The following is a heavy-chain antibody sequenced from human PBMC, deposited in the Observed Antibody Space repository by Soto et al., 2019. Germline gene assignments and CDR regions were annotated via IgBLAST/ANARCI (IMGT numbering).Heavy chain of an antibody. CDR2: ISAYNGNT. D-gene: IGHD6-13*01. J-gene: IGHJ4*02. Sequence: ASVKVSCKASGYTFTSYCISWVRQAPGQGLEWMGWISAYNGNTNYAQKLQGRVTMTTDTSTSTAYMELRSLRSDDTAVYYCARDGHWQQLVDFDYWGQGTLVTVSS. CDR3: ARDGHWQQLVDFDY. V-gene: IGHV1-18*01. CDR1: GYTFTSYC.